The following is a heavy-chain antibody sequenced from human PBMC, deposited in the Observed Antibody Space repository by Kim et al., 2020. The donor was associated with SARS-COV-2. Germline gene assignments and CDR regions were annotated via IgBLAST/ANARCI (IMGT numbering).Heavy chain of an antibody. D-gene: IGHD3-3*01. V-gene: IGHV3-74*03. CDR3: GRAGFRFGVDV. CDR2: INSDGRST. Sequence: GGSLRLSCAASGFSFSGNWMYWVRQAPGKGPEWVSRINSDGRSTTYADSVRGRFTISRDNAESTLYLQMNSLRAEDTAVYYCGRAGFRFGVDVWGQGTTVTVSS. J-gene: IGHJ6*02. CDR1: GFSFSGNW.